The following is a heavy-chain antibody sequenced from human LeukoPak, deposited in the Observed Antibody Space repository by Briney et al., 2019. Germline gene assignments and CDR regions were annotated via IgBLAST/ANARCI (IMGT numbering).Heavy chain of an antibody. CDR2: IYYSGST. Sequence: PSETLSLTCTVSGGSISSYYWSWIRQPPGKGLEWIGYIYYSGSTYYNPSLKSRVTISVDTSKNQFSLKLSSVTAADTAVYYCARHSTPSTMIVVVISYYFDYWGQGTLVTVSS. J-gene: IGHJ4*02. CDR1: GGSISSYY. CDR3: ARHSTPSTMIVVVISYYFDY. V-gene: IGHV4-59*04. D-gene: IGHD3-22*01.